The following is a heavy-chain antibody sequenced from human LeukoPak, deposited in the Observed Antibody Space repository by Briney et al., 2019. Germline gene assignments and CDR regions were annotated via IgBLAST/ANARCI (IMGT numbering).Heavy chain of an antibody. CDR3: ARSGNSYYDYVWGSYRPFDY. Sequence: GGSLRLSCAASGFTFSSYSMNWVRQAPGKGLEWVSYISSSSTIYYADSVKGRFTISRDNAENSLYLQMNSLRAEDTAVYYCARSGNSYYDYVWGSYRPFDYWGQGTLVTVSS. D-gene: IGHD3-16*02. CDR1: GFTFSSYS. V-gene: IGHV3-48*01. CDR2: ISSSSTI. J-gene: IGHJ4*02.